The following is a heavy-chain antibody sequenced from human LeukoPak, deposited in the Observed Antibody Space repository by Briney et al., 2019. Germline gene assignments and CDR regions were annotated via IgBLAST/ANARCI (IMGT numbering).Heavy chain of an antibody. CDR3: ARRVGYYDFWSHAFDI. CDR2: MYSSGRT. V-gene: IGHV4-39*01. J-gene: IGHJ3*02. Sequence: KPSETLSLTCTVSGGSISSSSYYWGWIRQPPGKGLEWIGSMYSSGRTYYNPSLKSRVTISVDTSNNQFSLKLSSVTAADTAVYYCARRVGYYDFWSHAFDIWGQGTMVTVSS. CDR1: GGSISSSSYY. D-gene: IGHD3-3*01.